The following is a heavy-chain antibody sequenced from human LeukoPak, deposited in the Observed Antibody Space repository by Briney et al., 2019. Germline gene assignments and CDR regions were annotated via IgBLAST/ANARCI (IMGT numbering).Heavy chain of an antibody. CDR2: INHSGST. V-gene: IGHV4-34*01. CDR3: ARHGYSSGSLAWFDP. Sequence: PSETLSLTCVVYSGSFSAYYWSWIRQPPGKGLEWIGEINHSGSTNYNPSLKSRVTISVDTSKNQFSLKLSSVTAADTAVYYCARHGYSSGSLAWFDPWGQGTQVTVSS. J-gene: IGHJ5*02. CDR1: SGSFSAYY. D-gene: IGHD6-19*01.